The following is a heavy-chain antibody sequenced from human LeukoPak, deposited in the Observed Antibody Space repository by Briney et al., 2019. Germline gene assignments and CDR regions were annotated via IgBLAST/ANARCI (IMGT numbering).Heavy chain of an antibody. J-gene: IGHJ6*03. V-gene: IGHV1-8*01. CDR3: ARGRTAVYCYYYYMDV. CDR1: GYTFTSYD. D-gene: IGHD1/OR15-1a*01. CDR2: MNPNSGNT. Sequence: ASVKVSCKASGYTFTSYDINWVRQATGQGLEWMGWMNPNSGNTGYAQKFQGRVTITRNTSISTAYMELSSLRSEDTAVYYCARGRTAVYCYYYYMDVWGKGTTVTVSS.